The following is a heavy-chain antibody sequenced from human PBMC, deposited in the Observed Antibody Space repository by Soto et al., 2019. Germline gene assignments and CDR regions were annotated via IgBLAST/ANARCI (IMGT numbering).Heavy chain of an antibody. J-gene: IGHJ4*02. CDR3: AKAYGFTVTTFYFDY. CDR1: GFTFSSYG. CDR2: ISYDGSNK. D-gene: IGHD4-17*01. Sequence: QPGGSLRLSCAASGFTFSSYGMHWVRQAPGKGLEWVAVISYDGSNKYYADSVKGRFTISRDNSKNTLYLQMNSLRAEDTAVYYCAKAYGFTVTTFYFDYWGQGTLVTVSS. V-gene: IGHV3-30*18.